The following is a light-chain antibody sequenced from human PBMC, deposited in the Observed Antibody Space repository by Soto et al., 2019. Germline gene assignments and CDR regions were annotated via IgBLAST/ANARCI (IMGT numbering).Light chain of an antibody. J-gene: IGKJ3*01. V-gene: IGKV4-1*01. CDR1: QSVLYSSNNKNY. CDR2: WAS. CDR3: QQYYSTPRA. Sequence: DIVMTQSPDSLAVSLGERATINCKSSQSVLYSSNNKNYLAWYQQKPGQPPKLLIYWASTRESGVPDRFSGSGSGTDFTLTISSLQAVDVAVYYCQQYYSTPRAFGPGTKVDIK.